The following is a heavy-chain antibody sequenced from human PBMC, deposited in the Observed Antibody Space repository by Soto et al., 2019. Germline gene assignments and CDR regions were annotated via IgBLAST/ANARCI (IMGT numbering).Heavy chain of an antibody. CDR3: ATLGTIDTGGMDV. J-gene: IGHJ6*02. CDR2: ITWNSGKI. V-gene: IGHV3-9*01. D-gene: IGHD2-2*01. CDR1: GFTFDDYA. Sequence: EVQLVESGGGLVQPGRSLRLSCAASGFTFDDYAMHWVRQAPGKGLEWVSGITWNSGKIGYADSVKGRFTISRDNAKNSLYLPMNSLGDEDTALYYGATLGTIDTGGMDVWGQGTTVTVSS.